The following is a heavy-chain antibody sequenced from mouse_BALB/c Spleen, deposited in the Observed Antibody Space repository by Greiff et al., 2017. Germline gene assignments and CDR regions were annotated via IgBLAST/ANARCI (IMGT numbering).Heavy chain of an antibody. V-gene: IGHV1-82*01. J-gene: IGHJ2*01. Sequence: LEESGPELVKPGASVKISCKASGYAFSSSWMNWVKRRPGQGLEWIGRIYPGDGDTNYNGKFKGKATLTADKSSSTAYMQLSSLTSVDSAVYFCARKYGNYFDYWGQGTTLTVSS. D-gene: IGHD2-10*02. CDR1: GYAFSSSW. CDR2: IYPGDGDT. CDR3: ARKYGNYFDY.